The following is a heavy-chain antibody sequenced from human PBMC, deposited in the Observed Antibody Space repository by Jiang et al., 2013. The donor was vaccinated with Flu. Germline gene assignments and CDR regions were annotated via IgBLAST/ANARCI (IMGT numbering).Heavy chain of an antibody. D-gene: IGHD4-17*01. CDR1: GYTFTGYY. CDR3: ARFPAGVISYGDYVVHSFDY. V-gene: IGHV1-46*01. J-gene: IGHJ4*02. CDR2: INPSGGST. Sequence: GYTFTGYYMHWVRPAPGQGLEWMGIINPSGGSTSYAQKFQGRVTMTRDTSTSTVYMELSSLRSEDTAVYYCARFPAGVISYGDYVVHSFDYWGQGTLVTVSS.